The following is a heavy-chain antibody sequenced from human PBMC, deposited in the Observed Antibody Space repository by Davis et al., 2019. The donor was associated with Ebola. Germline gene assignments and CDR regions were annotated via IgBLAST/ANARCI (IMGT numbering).Heavy chain of an antibody. CDR1: GFTFSDYY. CDR3: ARDSYYYDSSGYFLVDAFDI. CDR2: TSSSGSTI. J-gene: IGHJ3*02. D-gene: IGHD3-22*01. Sequence: GGSLRPSCAASGFTFSDYYMSWIRQAPGKGLEWVSYTSSSGSTIYYADSVKGRFTISRDNAKNSLYLQMNSLRAEDTAVYYCARDSYYYDSSGYFLVDAFDIWGQGTMVTVSS. V-gene: IGHV3-11*01.